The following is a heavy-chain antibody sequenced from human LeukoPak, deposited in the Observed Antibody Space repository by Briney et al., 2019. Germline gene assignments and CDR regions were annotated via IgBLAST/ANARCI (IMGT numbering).Heavy chain of an antibody. J-gene: IGHJ4*02. CDR1: GFTFSIYA. CDR3: AKDGSSPAYYYFDY. Sequence: GGSLRLSCAASGFTFSIYAMTWVRQAPGKGLEWVSGISGSGSSTYYADSVKGRFTISRDNSKNTLYLQMNSLRAEDTAVYYCAKDGSSPAYYYFDYWGQGTLVTVSS. V-gene: IGHV3-23*01. CDR2: ISGSGSST. D-gene: IGHD1-26*01.